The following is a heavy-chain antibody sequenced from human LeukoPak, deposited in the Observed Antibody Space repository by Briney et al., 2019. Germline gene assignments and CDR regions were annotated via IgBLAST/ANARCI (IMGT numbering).Heavy chain of an antibody. CDR2: IYPGDSDT. D-gene: IGHD4-23*01. Sequence: GDSLKISCKGSGYSFTSYWIGWVRQMPGKGLEWMGIIYPGDSDTRYSPSFQGQVTISADKSISTAYLQWSSLKASDTAMYYCARPETMVATHGAFDIWGQGTMVTVSS. V-gene: IGHV5-51*01. J-gene: IGHJ3*02. CDR1: GYSFTSYW. CDR3: ARPETMVATHGAFDI.